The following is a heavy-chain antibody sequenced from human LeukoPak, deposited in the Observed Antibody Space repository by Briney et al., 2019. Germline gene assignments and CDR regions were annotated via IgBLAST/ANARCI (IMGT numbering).Heavy chain of an antibody. D-gene: IGHD1-26*01. CDR3: ARGVGPRYFDL. J-gene: IGHJ2*01. V-gene: IGHV4-59*01. CDR2: IYYSGST. CDR1: GGSISNYY. Sequence: SETLSLTCTVSGGSISNYYWSWIRQPPGKGLEWIGYIYYSGSTKYNPSFKSRVTISVDTSKNQFSLKLSSVTAADTAVYYCARGVGPRYFDLWGRGTLVTVSS.